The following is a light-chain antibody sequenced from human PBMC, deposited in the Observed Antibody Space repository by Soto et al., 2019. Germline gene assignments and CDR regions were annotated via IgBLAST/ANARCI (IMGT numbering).Light chain of an antibody. CDR2: AAS. CDR1: QSISNH. Sequence: EIQRTQSPTSLSASVEHRVSITCRASQSISNHFNWYQQKPGKAPKLLIFAASSLQSGVPSRFSGSRSGPDFTLTISSLHPEDFAAYYCQQRYSSPPTFGQGTKVDIK. CDR3: QQRYSSPPT. J-gene: IGKJ1*01. V-gene: IGKV1-39*01.